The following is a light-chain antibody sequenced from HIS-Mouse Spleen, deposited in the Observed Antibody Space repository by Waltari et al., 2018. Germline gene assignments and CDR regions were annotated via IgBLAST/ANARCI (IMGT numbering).Light chain of an antibody. J-gene: IGKJ1*01. CDR2: AAS. Sequence: DIKLTQSPSFLSASAGARVTITCRASQGISSYLAWYQQKPGKAPKLLIYAASTLQSGVPSRFSGSGSGTEFTLTISSLQPEDFATYYCQQLNSYPPTFGQGTKVEIK. V-gene: IGKV1-9*01. CDR3: QQLNSYPPT. CDR1: QGISSY.